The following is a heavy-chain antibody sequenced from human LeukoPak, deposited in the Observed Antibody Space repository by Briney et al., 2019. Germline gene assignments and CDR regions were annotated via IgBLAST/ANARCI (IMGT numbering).Heavy chain of an antibody. J-gene: IGHJ5*02. D-gene: IGHD6-13*01. V-gene: IGHV4-39*01. Sequence: SETLSLTCTVSGGSISSSSYYWGWIRQPPGKGLEWIGSIYYSGSTYYNPSLKSRVTISVDTSKNQISLKLSSVTAADTAVYYCAALAAAGDNWFDPWGQGTLVTVSS. CDR2: IYYSGST. CDR1: GGSISSSSYY. CDR3: AALAAAGDNWFDP.